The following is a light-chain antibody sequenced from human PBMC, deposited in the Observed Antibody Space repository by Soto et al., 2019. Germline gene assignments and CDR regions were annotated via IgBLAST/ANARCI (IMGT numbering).Light chain of an antibody. Sequence: IQMTQSPSSLSASVGDRVTITCRASQTINRYLSWYQQKPGKAPNLLISAASTLQAGVPSRFSGSESGTEFTLTISSLQPEDFATYSCQQTYSSPWTFGQGTKVEIK. V-gene: IGKV1-39*01. CDR3: QQTYSSPWT. J-gene: IGKJ1*01. CDR1: QTINRY. CDR2: AAS.